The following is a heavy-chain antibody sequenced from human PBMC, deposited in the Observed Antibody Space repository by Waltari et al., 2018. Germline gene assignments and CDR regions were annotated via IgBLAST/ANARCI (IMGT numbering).Heavy chain of an antibody. CDR1: GFTFRSYA. CDR3: AKDAGDRGVTIFEVGDY. J-gene: IGHJ4*02. D-gene: IGHD3-10*01. V-gene: IGHV3-23*01. CDR2: ISGNGGST. Sequence: EVRLLESGGGLVQPGGSLRLSCAASGFTFRSYAMSWVRQAPGKGLEWVSGISGNGGSTYYAGSVQGRFIISRDNSKNTLYLQMNSLRAEDTAVYYCAKDAGDRGVTIFEVGDYWGQGTLVTVSS.